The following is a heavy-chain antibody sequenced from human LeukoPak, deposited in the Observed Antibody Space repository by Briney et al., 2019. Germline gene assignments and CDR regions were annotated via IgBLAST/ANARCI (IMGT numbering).Heavy chain of an antibody. CDR3: AKDQGSSPSLLFYYYYYGMDV. CDR2: ISYDGSNK. D-gene: IGHD6-6*01. J-gene: IGHJ6*02. CDR1: GFTFSSYA. Sequence: GGSLRLSCAASGFTFSSYAMHWVRQAPGKGLEWVAVISYDGSNKYYADSVKGRFTISRDNSKNTLYLQMNSLRAEDTAVYYCAKDQGSSPSLLFYYYYYGMDVWGQGTTVTVSS. V-gene: IGHV3-30*04.